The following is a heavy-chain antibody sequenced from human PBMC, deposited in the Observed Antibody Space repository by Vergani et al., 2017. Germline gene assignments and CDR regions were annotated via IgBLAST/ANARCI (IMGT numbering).Heavy chain of an antibody. D-gene: IGHD6-19*01. J-gene: IGHJ4*02. CDR2: ISGSGSSK. CDR3: AKDSQEWQWLIRE. V-gene: IGHV3-23*01. Sequence: VHLLESGGGLIQPGGSLRISCAASGFTFDNYAMTWVRQAPGKGLQWVSGISGSGSSKFYEDSLKGRVTISRDNSKNTLYLQMNSLRAEDTAVYYCAKDSQEWQWLIREWGQGTLVTVSS. CDR1: GFTFDNYA.